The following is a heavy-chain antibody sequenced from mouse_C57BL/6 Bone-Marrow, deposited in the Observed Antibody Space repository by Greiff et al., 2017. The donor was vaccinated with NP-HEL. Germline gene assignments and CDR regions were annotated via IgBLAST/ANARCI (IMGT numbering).Heavy chain of an antibody. V-gene: IGHV6-6*01. D-gene: IGHD4-1*01. CDR3: TRPLTGTTWFAY. J-gene: IGHJ3*01. Sequence: EVKLMESGGGLVQPGGSMKLSCAASGFTFSDAWMDWVRQSPEKGLEWVAEIRNKANNHATYYAESVKGRFTISRDDSKSSVYLQMNSLRAEDTGIYYGTRPLTGTTWFAYWGQGTLVTVSA. CDR2: IRNKANNHAT. CDR1: GFTFSDAW.